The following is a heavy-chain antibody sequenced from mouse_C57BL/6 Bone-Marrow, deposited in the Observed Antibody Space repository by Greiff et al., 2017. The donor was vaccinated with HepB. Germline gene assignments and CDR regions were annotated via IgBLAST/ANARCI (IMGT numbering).Heavy chain of an antibody. V-gene: IGHV1-69*01. D-gene: IGHD2-3*01. CDR1: GYTFTSYW. Sequence: QVQLKQPGAELVMPGASVKLSCKASGYTFTSYWMHWVKQRPGQGLEWIGEIDPSDSYTNYNQKFKGKSTLTVDKSSSTAYMQLSSLTSEDSAVYYCARNEDGGYYQAWFAYWGQGTLVTVSA. CDR2: IDPSDSYT. J-gene: IGHJ3*01. CDR3: ARNEDGGYYQAWFAY.